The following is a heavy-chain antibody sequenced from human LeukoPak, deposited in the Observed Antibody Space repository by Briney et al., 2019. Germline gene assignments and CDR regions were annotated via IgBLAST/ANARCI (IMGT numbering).Heavy chain of an antibody. Sequence: SGGSLRLSCAASGFTFSSYSMNWVRQAPGKGLEWVSSISSSSSYIYYADSVKGRFTISRDNAKNSLYLQMNSLRAEDTAVYYCASSPDWPRDAFDIWGQGTMVTVSS. J-gene: IGHJ3*02. CDR1: GFTFSSYS. V-gene: IGHV3-21*01. D-gene: IGHD3-9*01. CDR3: ASSPDWPRDAFDI. CDR2: ISSSSSYI.